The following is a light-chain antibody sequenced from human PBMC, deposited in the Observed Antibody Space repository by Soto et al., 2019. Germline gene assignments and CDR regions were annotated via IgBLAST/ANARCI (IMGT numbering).Light chain of an antibody. J-gene: IGKJ4*01. CDR2: AAS. V-gene: IGKV1-27*01. CDR1: QGIGVY. CDR3: QKYNSAPLT. Sequence: DIQMTQSPSSLSASLGDRVTITCRASQGIGVYLALFQQKPGNAPKLLIYAASTLQSGVPSRFSGSGSGADFTLIVSSLQHEDVATYYFQKYNSAPLTFGGGTRVAIK.